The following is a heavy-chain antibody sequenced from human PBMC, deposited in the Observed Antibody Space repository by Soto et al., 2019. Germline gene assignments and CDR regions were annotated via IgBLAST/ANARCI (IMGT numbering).Heavy chain of an antibody. D-gene: IGHD3-3*01. Sequence: SETLSLTCTVSGGSISSGGYYWSWIRQHPGKGLEWIGYIFYSGTTYYNPSLKSRVTISVDTSKNQFSLKLSSVSAADTAVYYCARHRHYEDDWGRGTLVTVSS. J-gene: IGHJ4*02. CDR3: ARHRHYEDD. V-gene: IGHV4-31*03. CDR1: GGSISSGGYY. CDR2: IFYSGTT.